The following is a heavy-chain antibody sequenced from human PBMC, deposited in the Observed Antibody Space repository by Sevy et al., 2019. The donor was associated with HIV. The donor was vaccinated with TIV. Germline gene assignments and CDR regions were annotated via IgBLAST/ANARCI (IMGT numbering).Heavy chain of an antibody. CDR2: IYPDDSDT. Sequence: GESLKISCKGSEYSFRTYWIGWVRQMPGKGLEWMGIIYPDDSDTRYSPSFQGQVTISADKSINTAYLQWNSLRASDSAMYYCARHRASYGVTGYYYYSGLDVWGQGTTVTVSS. CDR1: EYSFRTYW. D-gene: IGHD4-17*01. V-gene: IGHV5-51*01. CDR3: ARHRASYGVTGYYYYSGLDV. J-gene: IGHJ6*02.